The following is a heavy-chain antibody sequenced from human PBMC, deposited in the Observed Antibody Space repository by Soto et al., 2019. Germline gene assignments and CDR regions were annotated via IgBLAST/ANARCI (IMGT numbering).Heavy chain of an antibody. CDR3: ATTGPY. J-gene: IGHJ4*02. Sequence: ASVKVSCKVSGYTLTELSMHWVRQAPGKGLEWMGGFDPEDGETIYAQKFQGRFTISRDNSKNTVSLQMNSLRDEDSAAYYCATTGPYWGQGTLVTVSS. V-gene: IGHV1-24*01. CDR1: GYTLTELS. CDR2: FDPEDGET.